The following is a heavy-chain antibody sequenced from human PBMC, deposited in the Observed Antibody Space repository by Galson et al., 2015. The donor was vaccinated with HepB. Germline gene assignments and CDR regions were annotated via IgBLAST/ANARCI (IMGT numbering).Heavy chain of an antibody. CDR2: IKQDGTER. CDR1: GFTFTTYY. CDR3: ARESRSGYCSSISCFDY. J-gene: IGHJ4*02. V-gene: IGHV3-7*03. D-gene: IGHD2-2*01. Sequence: SLRLSCAASGFTFTTYYMAWVRQAPGKGLEWVASIKQDGTERYFVDSVKGRFTISRDNAKNSVYLQMNSLRAEDTAVYSCARESRSGYCSSISCFDYWGQGALVTVSS.